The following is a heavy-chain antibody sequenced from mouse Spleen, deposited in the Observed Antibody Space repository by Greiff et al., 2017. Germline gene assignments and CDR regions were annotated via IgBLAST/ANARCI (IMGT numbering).Heavy chain of an antibody. CDR3: ARLSARATFYAMDY. CDR1: GFTFSSYA. D-gene: IGHD3-1*01. J-gene: IGHJ4*01. V-gene: IGHV5-9-1*01. Sequence: EVKVVESGGGLVKPGGSLKLSCAASGFTFSSYAMSWVRQTPEKRLEWVATISSGGSYTYYPDSVKGRFTISRDNAKNTLYLQMSSLRSEDTAMYYCARLSARATFYAMDYWGQGTSVTVSS. CDR2: ISSGGSYT.